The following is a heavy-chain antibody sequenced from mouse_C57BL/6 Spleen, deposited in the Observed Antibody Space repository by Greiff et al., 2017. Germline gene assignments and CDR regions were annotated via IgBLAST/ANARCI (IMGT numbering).Heavy chain of an antibody. V-gene: IGHV1-69*01. CDR1: GYTFTSYW. D-gene: IGHD2-13*01. CDR2: IDPSDSYT. Sequence: QVQLQQPGAELVMPGASVKLSCKASGYTFTSYWMHWVKQRPGQGLEWIGEIDPSDSYTNYNQKFKGKSTLTVDKSSSTAYLQLSSLTSEDAAVYYCRSRDYGAMDYWGKGTSVTVSS. J-gene: IGHJ4*01. CDR3: RSRDYGAMDY.